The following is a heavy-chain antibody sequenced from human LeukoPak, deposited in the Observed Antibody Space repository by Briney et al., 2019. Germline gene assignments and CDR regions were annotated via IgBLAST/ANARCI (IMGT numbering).Heavy chain of an antibody. Sequence: ASVTLSCKAFGYTLTGYWMHWVRQAPGQGPEWMGVISPRGGSTIYAQKFKGRVTLTRDMSASTAYMELNSLRSEEMAVYYCARSSGSLDYCGQGTLVTVSS. CDR2: ISPRGGST. CDR1: GYTLTGYW. V-gene: IGHV1-46*01. D-gene: IGHD1-26*01. CDR3: ARSSGSLDY. J-gene: IGHJ4*02.